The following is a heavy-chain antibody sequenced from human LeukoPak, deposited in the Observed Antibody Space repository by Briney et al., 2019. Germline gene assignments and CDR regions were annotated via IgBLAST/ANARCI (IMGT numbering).Heavy chain of an antibody. Sequence: GGSLRLSCAASGFTFSTFAMIWVRQPPGKGLEWVSSIFPSGGEIHYADSVKGRFTISRDNSKNTLYLQMNSLRLEDTAVYHCARDPTAPIHHYNYYYMDVWGKGTTVTVSS. CDR2: IFPSGGEI. V-gene: IGHV3-23*01. J-gene: IGHJ6*03. CDR3: ARDPTAPIHHYNYYYMDV. CDR1: GFTFSTFA.